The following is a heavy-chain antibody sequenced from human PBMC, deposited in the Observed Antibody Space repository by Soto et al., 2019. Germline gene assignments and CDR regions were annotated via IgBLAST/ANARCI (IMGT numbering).Heavy chain of an antibody. V-gene: IGHV1-46*01. CDR2: INPSGGST. Sequence: ASVKVSCKASGYTFTNFYMHWVRQAPGQGLEWMGVINPSGGSTTYAQKFQGRVTMTRDTSTSTVYMELSSLISEDTTEYYCAREASKYSGMDVWGQGTTVTVSS. D-gene: IGHD2-21*01. J-gene: IGHJ6*02. CDR1: GYTFTNFY. CDR3: AREASKYSGMDV.